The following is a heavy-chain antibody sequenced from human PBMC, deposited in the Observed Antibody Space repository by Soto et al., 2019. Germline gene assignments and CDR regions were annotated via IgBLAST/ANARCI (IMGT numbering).Heavy chain of an antibody. CDR2: MYHSGST. D-gene: IGHD3-16*01. V-gene: IGHV4-4*02. J-gene: IGHJ4*02. CDR3: ASRIWYFDS. CDR1: VGSIRNNNC. Sequence: SDTLSLTCAISVGSIRNNNCWTWVRQAPGKGLEWIGEMYHSGSTNYNPSLESRVSISLDKSKNEFSLKLDSVTTADTAVYYCASRIWYFDSWGQGTLVTVSS.